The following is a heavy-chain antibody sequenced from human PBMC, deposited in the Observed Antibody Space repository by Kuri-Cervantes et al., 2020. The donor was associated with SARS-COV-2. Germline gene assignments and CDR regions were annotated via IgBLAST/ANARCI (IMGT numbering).Heavy chain of an antibody. CDR2: ISAYNGNT. J-gene: IGHJ4*02. CDR1: GYTFTSYG. D-gene: IGHD2-21*01. V-gene: IGHV1-18*01. Sequence: ASVKVSCKAPGYTFTSYGISWVRQAPGQGLEWMGWISAYNGNTNYAQKLQGRVTMTTDTSTSTAYMELSSLTSEDTAIYYCYCAPKEGFDSWGQGTLVTVSS. CDR3: YCAPKEGFDS.